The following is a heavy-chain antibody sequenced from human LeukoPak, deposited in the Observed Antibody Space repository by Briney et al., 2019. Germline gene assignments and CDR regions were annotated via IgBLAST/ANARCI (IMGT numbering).Heavy chain of an antibody. CDR2: IYYSGTT. V-gene: IGHV4-39*01. CDR3: AAGRRDSWSGWESWWFDP. Sequence: KPSETLSLTCTVSGGSISSSSYYWGWIRQPPGKGLEWIGSIYYSGTTYYDPSLKSRATISVDASKNQFSLNLKSVTAADTAVYYCAAGRRDSWSGWESWWFDPWGQGTLVTASS. D-gene: IGHD3-3*01. J-gene: IGHJ5*02. CDR1: GGSISSSSYY.